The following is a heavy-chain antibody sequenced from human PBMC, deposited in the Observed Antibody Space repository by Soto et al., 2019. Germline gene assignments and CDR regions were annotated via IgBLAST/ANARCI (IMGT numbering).Heavy chain of an antibody. J-gene: IGHJ4*02. V-gene: IGHV3-23*01. Sequence: GGSLRLSCAASGFTFSSYAMSWVRQAPGKGLEWVSAISGSGGSTYYADSVKGRFTISRDNSKNTLYLQMNSLRAEDTAVYYCAKDPNYGDYERPYYFDYWGQGTLVTVSS. CDR2: ISGSGGST. D-gene: IGHD4-17*01. CDR3: AKDPNYGDYERPYYFDY. CDR1: GFTFSSYA.